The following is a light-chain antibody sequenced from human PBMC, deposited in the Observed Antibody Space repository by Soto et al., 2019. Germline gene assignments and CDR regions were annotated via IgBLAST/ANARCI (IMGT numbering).Light chain of an antibody. Sequence: QSALTQPASVSASPGQSITISCTGTSSDVGGSNFVSWYQQHPGKPPKLIIYDVATRPSGVSNRFSGSKSGSTASLIISRLQTEDEADYYCSSYTSSSTLYVFGTGTKVTVL. J-gene: IGLJ1*01. CDR3: SSYTSSSTLYV. CDR2: DVA. CDR1: SSDVGGSNF. V-gene: IGLV2-14*03.